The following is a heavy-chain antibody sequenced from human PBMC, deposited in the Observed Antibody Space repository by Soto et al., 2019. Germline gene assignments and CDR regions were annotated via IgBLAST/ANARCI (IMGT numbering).Heavy chain of an antibody. CDR1: GHTFTSYY. V-gene: IGHV1-46*01. CDR2: INLSAGST. Sequence: VQVSCEASGHTFTSYYMHWVRQAPGQGLEWIGIINLSAGSTSYAQKFQGRVTMTRDMSTSTVYMELSSLRSEDTAVYYCARDPSFPPTHEIDCSGQAPMVTVAS. CDR3: ARDPSFPPTHEIDC. J-gene: IGHJ4*03. D-gene: IGHD2-21*01.